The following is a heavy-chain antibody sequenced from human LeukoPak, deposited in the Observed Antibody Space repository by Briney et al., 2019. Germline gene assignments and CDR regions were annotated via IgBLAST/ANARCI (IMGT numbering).Heavy chain of an antibody. CDR3: ARVPTYYDILTGGGPYNYMDV. CDR2: MYYSGST. J-gene: IGHJ6*03. D-gene: IGHD3-9*01. CDR1: GGSISNYY. Sequence: SETLTLTCSVSGGSISNYYWSWIRQPPGKGLEWIGYMYYSGSTNYNPSLKSRVTILVDTSKNQFSLKLSSVTAADTAVYYCARVPTYYDILTGGGPYNYMDVWGKGTTVTVSS. V-gene: IGHV4-59*01.